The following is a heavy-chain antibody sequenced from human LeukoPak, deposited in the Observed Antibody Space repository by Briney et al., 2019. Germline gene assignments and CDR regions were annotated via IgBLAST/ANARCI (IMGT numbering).Heavy chain of an antibody. D-gene: IGHD3-3*01. J-gene: IGHJ4*02. CDR3: AAGGAYEFRDDY. V-gene: IGHV1-69*13. CDR2: IIPIYGRA. CDR1: GGSFTSYG. Sequence: SVKVSCKASGGSFTSYGISWVRQAPGQGLEWMGKIIPIYGRANYGQKFQGRVTITADELTTTSYMELSSPTAEDMAVYYCAAGGAYEFRDDYWGQGTLVTVSS.